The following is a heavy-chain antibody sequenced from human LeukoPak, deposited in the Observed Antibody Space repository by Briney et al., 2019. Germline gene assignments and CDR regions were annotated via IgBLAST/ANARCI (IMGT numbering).Heavy chain of an antibody. Sequence: GGSLRLSCAASGFTFSTYSMNWVRQAPGKGLEWVSSITSSSSYIYYADSVKGRFTISRDNAKNSLYLQMNSLRAEDTAVYYCARVTGGARNDNFYYYHMDVWGNGTTVTVSS. CDR2: ITSSSSYI. CDR3: ARVTGGARNDNFYYYHMDV. D-gene: IGHD5-24*01. J-gene: IGHJ6*03. V-gene: IGHV3-21*01. CDR1: GFTFSTYS.